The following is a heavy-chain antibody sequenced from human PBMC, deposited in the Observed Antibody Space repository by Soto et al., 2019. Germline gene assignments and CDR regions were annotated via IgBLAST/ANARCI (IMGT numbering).Heavy chain of an antibody. J-gene: IGHJ6*02. V-gene: IGHV3-23*01. CDR1: GFTFSSYA. CDR3: AKDRRITIFGVVHYYYYGMDV. CDR2: ISGSGGST. D-gene: IGHD3-3*01. Sequence: GGSLRLSCAASGFTFSSYAMSWVRQAPGKGLEWVSAISGSGGSTYYADSVKGRFTISRDNSKNTLYLQMNSLRAEDTAVYYCAKDRRITIFGVVHYYYYGMDVWGQGITVTVSS.